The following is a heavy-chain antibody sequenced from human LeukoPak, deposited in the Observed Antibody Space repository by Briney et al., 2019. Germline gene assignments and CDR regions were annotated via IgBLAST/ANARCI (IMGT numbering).Heavy chain of an antibody. V-gene: IGHV4-39*07. CDR3: ARVGSGLNLYYFDY. CDR2: FYSGGST. J-gene: IGHJ4*02. D-gene: IGHD3-3*01. CDR1: GDPISDSKYF. Sequence: SETLSLTCTVFGDPISDSKYFWGWIRQPPGKGLEWIGNFYSGGSTYYNPSLKSRVAISEDTSGKQFSLGLGSVTAADTAVYFCARVGSGLNLYYFDYWGQGILVTVSS.